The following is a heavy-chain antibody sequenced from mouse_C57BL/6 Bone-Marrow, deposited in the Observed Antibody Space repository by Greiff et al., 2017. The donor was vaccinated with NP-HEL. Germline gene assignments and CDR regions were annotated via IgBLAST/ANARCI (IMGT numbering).Heavy chain of an antibody. CDR2: IWRGGST. CDR1: GFSFTSYG. Sequence: VQLQQSGPGLVQPSPSLSISCTASGFSFTSYGVHWVRQSPGKGLEWLGVIWRGGSTDYNAAFISRLSTRTDNSKSQVFFKMNSLQAEDTAIYYWAGDYYWYFDVWGTGTTVTVSS. J-gene: IGHJ1*03. CDR3: AGDYYWYFDV. V-gene: IGHV2-2*01. D-gene: IGHD2-13*01.